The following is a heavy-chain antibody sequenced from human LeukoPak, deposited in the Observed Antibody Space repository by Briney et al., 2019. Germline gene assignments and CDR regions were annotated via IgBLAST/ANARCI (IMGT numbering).Heavy chain of an antibody. CDR3: ASSRN. V-gene: IGHV3-7*01. CDR1: GVAFSSYW. Sequence: PGGALRLSCAASGVAFSSYWMSWVRHPPGKGLEWVANINQDGSENYYVEAVKARFTISRDNAKNSVYLQVNSLKDEDRSGYCWASSRNWGQGTLVSVSS. J-gene: IGHJ4*02. CDR2: INQDGSEN.